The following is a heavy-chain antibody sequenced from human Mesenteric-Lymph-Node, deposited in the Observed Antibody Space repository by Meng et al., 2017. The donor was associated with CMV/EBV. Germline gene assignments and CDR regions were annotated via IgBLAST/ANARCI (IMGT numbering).Heavy chain of an antibody. D-gene: IGHD2-8*01. J-gene: IGHJ4*02. CDR1: GFTFSNSV. V-gene: IGHV3-23*01. CDR2: LYYTGDLT. Sequence: GGSLRLSCTASGFTFSNSVMIWVRQAPGKGLEWVSTLYYTGDLTYYADSVKGRFTISRDYSKNTVDFQMNSLKTEDSAVYFLASGHCTNGLCYKVVYWGRGMLVTVSS. CDR3: ASGHCTNGLCYKVVY.